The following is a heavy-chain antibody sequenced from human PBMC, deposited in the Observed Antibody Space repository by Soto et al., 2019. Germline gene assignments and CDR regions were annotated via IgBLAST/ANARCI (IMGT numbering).Heavy chain of an antibody. J-gene: IGHJ5*02. D-gene: IGHD6-6*01. CDR2: IYHSGST. Sequence: QVQLQESGPGLVKPSGTLSLTCAVSGGSISSSNWWSWVRQPPGKGLEWIGEIYHSGSTNYKPSLTGRVSISVDKAKSPFSLKVSSVTAADAAVDYCARSGEQLVQFASFLSRFDPCGQGTLVTVSS. V-gene: IGHV4-4*02. CDR3: ARSGEQLVQFASFLSRFDP. CDR1: GGSISSSNW.